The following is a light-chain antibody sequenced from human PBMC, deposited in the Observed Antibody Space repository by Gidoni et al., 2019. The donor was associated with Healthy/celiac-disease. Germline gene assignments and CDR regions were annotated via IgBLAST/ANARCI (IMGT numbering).Light chain of an antibody. V-gene: IGKV1-39*01. CDR1: QSISSY. CDR2: AAS. Sequence: DIQMTQSPSSLSASVGDRVTIPCRASQSISSYLNWYQQKPGKAPKHLIYAASSLQSGVPSRFSGSGSGTDFTLTISSLQPEDCATYYCQQSYSTPRTFGQGTKVEIK. J-gene: IGKJ1*01. CDR3: QQSYSTPRT.